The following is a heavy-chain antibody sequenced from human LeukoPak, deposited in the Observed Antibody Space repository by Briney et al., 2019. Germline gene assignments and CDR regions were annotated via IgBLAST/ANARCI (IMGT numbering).Heavy chain of an antibody. V-gene: IGHV1-2*06. CDR2: INPSSGGT. J-gene: IGHJ4*02. D-gene: IGHD3-10*01. CDR1: GYTFTGYY. CDR3: ARGPSGSDY. Sequence: GASVKVSCTVSGYTFTGYYLHWVRQAPGQGLEWIGRINPSSGGTNYAQKFQGRVTMTRDTSINTAYLDLSSLRSDDTAVYYCARGPSGSDYWGQGTLVIVSS.